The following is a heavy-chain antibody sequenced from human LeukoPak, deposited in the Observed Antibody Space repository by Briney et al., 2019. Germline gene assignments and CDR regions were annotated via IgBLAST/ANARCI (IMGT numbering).Heavy chain of an antibody. V-gene: IGHV1-8*01. CDR3: ARAYCSSTSCYVSWFDP. J-gene: IGHJ5*02. Sequence: ASVKVSCKASGYTFTNYDINWVRQATGQGLERMGWMNPNSGNTGYAQKFQGRVTMTRNTSISTAYMELSSLRSEDTAVYYCARAYCSSTSCYVSWFDPWGQGTLVTVSS. CDR2: MNPNSGNT. CDR1: GYTFTNYD. D-gene: IGHD2-2*01.